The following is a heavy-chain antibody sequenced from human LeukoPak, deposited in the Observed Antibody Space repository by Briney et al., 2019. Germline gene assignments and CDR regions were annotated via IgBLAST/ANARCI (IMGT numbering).Heavy chain of an antibody. CDR3: ARILGTYYYGLDV. J-gene: IGHJ6*02. CDR1: GFTFSSYS. CDR2: IYSGGST. Sequence: GGSLRLSCVVSGFTFSSYSINWVRQTPGKGLEWVSVIYSGGSTYYADSVKGRFTISRDNSKNTLYLQMNSLRGEDTAVYYCARILGTYYYGLDVWGQGTTVTVSS. D-gene: IGHD3-16*01. V-gene: IGHV3-53*01.